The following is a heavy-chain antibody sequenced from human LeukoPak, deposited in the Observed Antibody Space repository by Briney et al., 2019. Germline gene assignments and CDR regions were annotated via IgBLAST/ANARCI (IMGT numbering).Heavy chain of an antibody. CDR2: IWSDGINK. J-gene: IGHJ4*02. Sequence: GGSLRLSCAASGFTFSNYGIHWVRQAPGKGLEWVAVIWSDGINKYYVDSVKGRFTISRDNSKNTLYLQMNSPRADDTAVYYCARSTYSSSSYYFDYWGQGSLVTVSS. CDR3: ARSTYSSSSYYFDY. V-gene: IGHV3-33*01. D-gene: IGHD6-13*01. CDR1: GFTFSNYG.